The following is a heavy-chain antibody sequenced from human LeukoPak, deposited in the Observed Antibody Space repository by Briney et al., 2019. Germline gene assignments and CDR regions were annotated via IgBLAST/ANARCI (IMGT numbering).Heavy chain of an antibody. CDR2: LSYDGTIK. J-gene: IGHJ4*02. D-gene: IGHD6-19*01. Sequence: GGSLRLSCVASGFAFSSSPMHWLRQAPGQGLEWVAVLSYDGTIKAYTDSVKGRFTISRDTSKNTLYLQMNSLRGEDTAVYYCARDLVAGSPDYFDYWGQGTLVTVSS. CDR3: ARDLVAGSPDYFDY. CDR1: GFAFSSSP. V-gene: IGHV3-30-3*01.